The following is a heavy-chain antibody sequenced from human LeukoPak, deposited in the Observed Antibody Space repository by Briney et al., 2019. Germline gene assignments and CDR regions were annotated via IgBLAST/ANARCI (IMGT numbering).Heavy chain of an antibody. CDR1: GGTISTYY. J-gene: IGHJ4*02. CDR3: ARQQYSTSSCDS. V-gene: IGHV4-59*01. D-gene: IGHD6-6*01. CDR2: IYYSGSS. Sequence: SETLSFNCSGSGGTISTYYWSWIRQPPGKGLEWIGNIYYSGSSYSHPSLKSRVTVSVDTAKNQFSLKLSSVTAADTAVYYCARQQYSTSSCDSWGQGTLVTVST.